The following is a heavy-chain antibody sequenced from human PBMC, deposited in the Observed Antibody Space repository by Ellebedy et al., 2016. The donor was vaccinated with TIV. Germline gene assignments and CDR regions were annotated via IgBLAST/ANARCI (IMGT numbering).Heavy chain of an antibody. V-gene: IGHV4-34*01. CDR2: INQSGNT. J-gene: IGHJ4*02. D-gene: IGHD2-8*01. CDR3: ARGPGVPATLILDF. CDR1: GGSFSGYS. Sequence: SETLSLXXGVYGGSFSGYSWNWIRQPPGKGLEWIGEINQSGNTYYNPSLKSRVSISLDPSKNQFSLRLTSVTAADTAVFYCARGPGVPATLILDFWGQGTLVTVSS.